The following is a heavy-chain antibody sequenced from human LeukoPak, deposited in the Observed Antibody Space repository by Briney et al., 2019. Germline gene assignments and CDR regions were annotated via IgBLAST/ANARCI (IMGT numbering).Heavy chain of an antibody. CDR1: GGSISSYY. V-gene: IGHV4-59*12. D-gene: IGHD4-23*01. J-gene: IGHJ3*02. CDR2: IYNSGST. Sequence: SETLSLTCTVSGGSISSYYWSWIRQPPGKGLEWIGYIYNSGSTNYNPSLKSRVTISGDTSKNQFSLKLSSVTAADTAVYYCARDSYGGLGIDAFDIWGQGTMVTVSS. CDR3: ARDSYGGLGIDAFDI.